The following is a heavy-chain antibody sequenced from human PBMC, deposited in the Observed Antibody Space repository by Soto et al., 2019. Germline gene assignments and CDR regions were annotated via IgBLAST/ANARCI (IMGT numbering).Heavy chain of an antibody. Sequence: HPGGSLRLSCVVSGFTFSSHEMNWVRQAPGKGPEWVSKISASGGTTSYADSVKGRFTISRDNARDSLYLHMNSLRVEDTAVYYCARDRSLIFAVPPYGMDVWGQGTTVTVSS. CDR1: GFTFSSHE. CDR3: ARDRSLIFAVPPYGMDV. J-gene: IGHJ6*02. D-gene: IGHD3-3*01. V-gene: IGHV3-48*03. CDR2: ISASGGTT.